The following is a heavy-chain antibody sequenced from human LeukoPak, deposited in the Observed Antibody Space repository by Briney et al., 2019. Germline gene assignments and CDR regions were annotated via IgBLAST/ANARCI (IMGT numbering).Heavy chain of an antibody. CDR2: IYYSGST. CDR1: GGSISSSSYY. D-gene: IGHD1-26*01. J-gene: IGHJ4*02. V-gene: IGHV4-39*01. Sequence: SETLSLTCTVSGGSISSSSYYWGWIRQPPGKGLEWIGSIYYSGSTYYNPSLKSRVTISVDTSKSQFSLKLSSVTAADTAVYYCARQWRGSWELQEDYFDYWGQGTLVTVSS. CDR3: ARQWRGSWELQEDYFDY.